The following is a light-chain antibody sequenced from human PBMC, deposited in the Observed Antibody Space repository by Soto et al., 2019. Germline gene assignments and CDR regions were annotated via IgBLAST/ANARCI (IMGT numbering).Light chain of an antibody. Sequence: DIQSTQPPSTLSASVGDRVTTTCRASQSISRWLAWYQQKPGKAPKLLIDKASSLASGVPSRFSGSGSGTECTRTINSLQADDVATYYCQQRNSFSITVGQGTRLEIK. CDR1: QSISRW. V-gene: IGKV1-5*03. CDR2: KAS. CDR3: QQRNSFSIT. J-gene: IGKJ5*01.